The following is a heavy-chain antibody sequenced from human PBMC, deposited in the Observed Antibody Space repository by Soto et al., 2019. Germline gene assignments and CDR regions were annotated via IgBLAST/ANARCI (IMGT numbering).Heavy chain of an antibody. CDR3: AILDDGYRYALNYFDY. D-gene: IGHD5-18*01. J-gene: IGHJ4*02. Sequence: GGSLRLSCAASGFTFSSYWMSWVRQAPGKGLEWVANIKQDGSEKYYVDSVKGRFTISRDNAKNSLYLQMNSLRAEDTAVYYCAILDDGYRYALNYFDYWGQGTLVTVSS. CDR1: GFTFSSYW. V-gene: IGHV3-7*01. CDR2: IKQDGSEK.